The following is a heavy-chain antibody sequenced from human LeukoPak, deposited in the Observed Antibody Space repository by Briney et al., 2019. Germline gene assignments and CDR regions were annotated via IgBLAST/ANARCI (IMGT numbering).Heavy chain of an antibody. Sequence: GASVKVSCAASRYTFIDYYIHWVRQAPGQGLEWMGRINPNSGGTSYAQKFQDRVTMTRDASISTAYMELSRLSSDDTAVYYCARDLAGYSSGWYYFDYWGQGTLVTVSP. V-gene: IGHV1-2*06. CDR1: RYTFIDYY. D-gene: IGHD6-19*01. CDR3: ARDLAGYSSGWYYFDY. CDR2: INPNSGGT. J-gene: IGHJ4*02.